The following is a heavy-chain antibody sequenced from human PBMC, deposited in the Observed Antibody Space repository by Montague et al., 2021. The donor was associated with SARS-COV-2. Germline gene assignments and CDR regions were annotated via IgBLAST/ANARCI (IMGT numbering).Heavy chain of an antibody. J-gene: IGHJ5*02. V-gene: IGHV2-5*02. CDR2: IYWDDDK. CDR1: GFSLSTTGVC. D-gene: IGHD3-3*01. CDR3: AHRRDTYACLSGYYSGQKEDAVDWVDH. Sequence: PALVKPTQTLTLTCTFSGFSLSTTGVCVGWLRQPPGKALEWLALIYWDDDKRYSPSLKTRLTVTKDTSKNEVVFTMTNMDPVDTATYYCAHRRDTYACLSGYYSGQKEDAVDWVDHWGQGILVNVSS.